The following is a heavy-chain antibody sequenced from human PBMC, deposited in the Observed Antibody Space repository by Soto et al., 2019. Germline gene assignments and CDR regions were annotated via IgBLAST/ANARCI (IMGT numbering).Heavy chain of an antibody. Sequence: SETLSLTCTVSGGSISSYYWSWIRQPPGKGLEWIGYIYYSGSTNYNPSLKSRVTISVDTSKNQFSLKLSSVTAADTAVYYCARGYDILTGPLDYWGPGTLVTVSS. D-gene: IGHD3-9*01. CDR3: ARGYDILTGPLDY. V-gene: IGHV4-59*08. CDR1: GGSISSYY. J-gene: IGHJ4*02. CDR2: IYYSGST.